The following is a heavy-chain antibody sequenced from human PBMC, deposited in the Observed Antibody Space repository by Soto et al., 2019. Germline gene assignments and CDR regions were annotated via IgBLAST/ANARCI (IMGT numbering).Heavy chain of an antibody. CDR1: GYTFTSFY. J-gene: IGHJ4*02. Sequence: ASVKVSCKASGYTFTSFYMHWVRQAPGQGLEWMGVINPSGDSTTYAQKLRGGFTMTRDTSTNTLFMELSSLRSEDTAVYYCARDWEFGYWGQGTLVTVSS. V-gene: IGHV1-46*04. CDR3: ARDWEFGY. D-gene: IGHD3-10*01. CDR2: INPSGDST.